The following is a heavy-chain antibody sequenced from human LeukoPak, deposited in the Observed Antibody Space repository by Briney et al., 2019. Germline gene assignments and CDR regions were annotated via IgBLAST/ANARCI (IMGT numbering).Heavy chain of an antibody. Sequence: ASVKVSCKASGGTFSSYAISWVRQAPGQGLEWMGWISAYNGNTNYAQKLQGRVTMTTDTSTSTAYMELRSLRSDDTAVYYCARANVAAAGCGYWGQGTLVTVSS. J-gene: IGHJ4*02. V-gene: IGHV1-18*01. CDR2: ISAYNGNT. CDR3: ARANVAAAGCGY. D-gene: IGHD6-13*01. CDR1: GGTFSSYA.